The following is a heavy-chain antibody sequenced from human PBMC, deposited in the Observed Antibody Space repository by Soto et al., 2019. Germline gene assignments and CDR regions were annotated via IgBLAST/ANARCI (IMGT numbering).Heavy chain of an antibody. CDR1: GGSISSSSYY. J-gene: IGHJ4*02. CDR3: ARLDQGILTSPVDY. V-gene: IGHV4-39*01. Sequence: QLQLQESGPGLVKPSETLSLTCTVSGGSISSSSYYWGWIRQPPGKGLEWIGSIYYSGSTYYNPSLKSRVTISVDTSKNQFSLKLCSVTAADTAVYYCARLDQGILTSPVDYWGQGTLVTVSS. CDR2: IYYSGST. D-gene: IGHD3-16*01.